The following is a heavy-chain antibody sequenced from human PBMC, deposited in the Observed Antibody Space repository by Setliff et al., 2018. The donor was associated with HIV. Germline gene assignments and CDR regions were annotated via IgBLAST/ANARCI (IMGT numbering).Heavy chain of an antibody. J-gene: IGHJ4*02. V-gene: IGHV3-48*01. D-gene: IGHD3-22*01. Sequence: GGSLRLSCAASGFTFRSYNMNWVRQAPGKGLEWVSYISSTSSSIYYADSVKGRFTISRDNAKNSLYLQMNSLRAEDTAMYYCARLYDRYDSSGYYGWGQGTLVTVSS. CDR1: GFTFRSYN. CDR3: ARLYDRYDSSGYYG. CDR2: ISSTSSSI.